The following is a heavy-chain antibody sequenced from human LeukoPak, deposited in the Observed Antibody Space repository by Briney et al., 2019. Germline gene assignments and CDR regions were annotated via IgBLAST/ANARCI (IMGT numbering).Heavy chain of an antibody. CDR2: ISSSSTTI. V-gene: IGHV3-48*01. D-gene: IGHD3-10*01. Sequence: PGGSLRLSCAASGFTFSTYNMNWVRQAPGQGLEWVSYISSSSTTIYYADSVKGRFTISRDSAKNSLYLQMNSLRAEDTAVYYCAREVGRGVTINRYFDYWGQGTLVTVSS. CDR3: AREVGRGVTINRYFDY. J-gene: IGHJ4*02. CDR1: GFTFSTYN.